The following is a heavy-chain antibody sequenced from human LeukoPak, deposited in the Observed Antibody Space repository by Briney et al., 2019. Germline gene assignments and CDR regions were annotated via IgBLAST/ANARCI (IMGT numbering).Heavy chain of an antibody. J-gene: IGHJ5*02. CDR3: ARGIPIFGVVIISKINWFDP. CDR2: MNPNSGNT. D-gene: IGHD3-3*01. Sequence: GPVKVSCKASGYTFTSYDINWVRQATGQGLEWMGWMNPNSGNTGYAQKFQGRVTMTRNTSISTAYMELSSLRSEDTAVYYCARGIPIFGVVIISKINWFDPWGQGTLVTVSS. V-gene: IGHV1-8*01. CDR1: GYTFTSYD.